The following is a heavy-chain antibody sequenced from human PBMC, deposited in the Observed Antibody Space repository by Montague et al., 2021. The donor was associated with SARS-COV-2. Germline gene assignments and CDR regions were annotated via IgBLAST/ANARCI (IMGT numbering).Heavy chain of an antibody. CDR3: ARGYCSGSGCYYYYGMDV. Sequence: SETLSLTCAVYGGSFSGHYWSWIRQPPGRGLEWIGETNDSGRTNYNPSLKGRVTISADTSKNQFSLRLSSVTAAETAVYYCARGYCSGSGCYYYYGMDVWGQGTTVTVSS. V-gene: IGHV4-34*01. J-gene: IGHJ6*02. CDR2: TNDSGRT. D-gene: IGHD2-15*01. CDR1: GGSFSGHY.